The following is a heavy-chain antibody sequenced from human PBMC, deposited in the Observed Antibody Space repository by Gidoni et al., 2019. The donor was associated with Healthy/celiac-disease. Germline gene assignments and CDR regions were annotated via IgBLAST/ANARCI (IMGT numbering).Heavy chain of an antibody. D-gene: IGHD6-19*01. CDR3: ARDGGWAGYFDY. V-gene: IGHV1-46*01. Sequence: QVQLVQSGAEVKKPGASVTVSCKASGYTFTSYYMHWVRQAPGQGLEWMGIINPSGGSTSYAQKFQGRVTMTRDTSTSTVYMELSSLRSEDTAVYYCARDGGWAGYFDYWGQGTLVTVSS. CDR2: INPSGGST. J-gene: IGHJ4*02. CDR1: GYTFTSYY.